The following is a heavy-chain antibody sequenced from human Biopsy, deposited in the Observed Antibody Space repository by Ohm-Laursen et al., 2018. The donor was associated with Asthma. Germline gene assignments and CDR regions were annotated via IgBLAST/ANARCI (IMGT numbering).Heavy chain of an antibody. Sequence: ASVKVSCKASGYTVTRYAINWVRQAPGQGLEWMGWINTNTGNPTYAQGFTGRFVFSLDTSVNTAHLQISSLKAEDTAVDFCARMISYYDEMRDPFFDYWGQGTLVTVSS. V-gene: IGHV7-4-1*02. J-gene: IGHJ4*02. CDR2: INTNTGNP. D-gene: IGHD3-16*01. CDR1: GYTVTRYA. CDR3: ARMISYYDEMRDPFFDY.